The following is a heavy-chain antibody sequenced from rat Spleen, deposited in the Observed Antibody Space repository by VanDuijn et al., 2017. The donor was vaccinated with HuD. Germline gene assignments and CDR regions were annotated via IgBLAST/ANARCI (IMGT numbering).Heavy chain of an antibody. CDR2: ISYSGNT. Sequence: EVQLQESGPGLVKPSQSLSLTCSVTGYSITSNYWGWIRKFPGNKMEWIGHISYSGNTNYNPSLKSRISITRDTSKNQFFLQLNSVTTEDTATYYCAMGSHYHDVPYYYEYWGQGVMVTVSA. D-gene: IGHD1-12*02. CDR1: GYSITSNY. V-gene: IGHV3-1*01. J-gene: IGHJ2*01. CDR3: AMGSHYHDVPYYYEY.